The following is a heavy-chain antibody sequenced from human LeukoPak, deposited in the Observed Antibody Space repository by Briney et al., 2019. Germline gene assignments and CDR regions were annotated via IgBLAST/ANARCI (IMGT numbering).Heavy chain of an antibody. J-gene: IGHJ4*02. CDR1: GGSISSYY. Sequence: SSETLSLTCTVSGGSISSYYWSWIRQPPGKGLEWIGYIYYSGSTNYNPSLKSRVTISVDTSKNQFSLKLSSVTAADTAVYYCARAKERYSSSWYGYYFDYWGQGTLVTVSS. D-gene: IGHD6-13*01. CDR3: ARAKERYSSSWYGYYFDY. V-gene: IGHV4-59*01. CDR2: IYYSGST.